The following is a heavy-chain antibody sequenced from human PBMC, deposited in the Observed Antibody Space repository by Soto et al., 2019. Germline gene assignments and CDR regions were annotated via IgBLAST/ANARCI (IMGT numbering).Heavy chain of an antibody. CDR2: IDPSDSYI. CDR3: ARHYICRGGDCYYDGMDV. D-gene: IGHD3-16*01. V-gene: IGHV5-10-1*01. Sequence: PGESLKISCKGSGYSFTKYWISWVRQMPGKGLEWMGRIDPSDSYINYSPSFQGHVTISADKSINTAYLQWSSLRASDTAIYYCARHYICRGGDCYYDGMDVWGQGTTVTVS. CDR1: GYSFTKYW. J-gene: IGHJ6*02.